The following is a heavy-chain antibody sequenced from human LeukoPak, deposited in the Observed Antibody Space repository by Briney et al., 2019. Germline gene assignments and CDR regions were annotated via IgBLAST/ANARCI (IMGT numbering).Heavy chain of an antibody. J-gene: IGHJ4*02. Sequence: SETLSLTCTVSGGSISSYYWSWIRQPPGKGLEWIGYIYYSGSTNYNPSLKSRVTISVDTSKNQFSLKLSSVTAADTPVYYCARGESGYSYGALFDYWGQGTLVTVSS. CDR3: ARGESGYSYGALFDY. D-gene: IGHD5-18*01. V-gene: IGHV4-59*01. CDR2: IYYSGST. CDR1: GGSISSYY.